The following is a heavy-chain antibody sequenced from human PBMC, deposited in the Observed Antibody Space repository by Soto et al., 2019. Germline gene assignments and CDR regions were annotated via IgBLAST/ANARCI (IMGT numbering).Heavy chain of an antibody. CDR3: ARDLAVGLVDY. CDR2: ISAYNGTT. Sequence: QVQLVQSGAEVKKPGASVKVSCKASGYTFTSYGISWVRQAPGQGLEWMGWISAYNGTTKYAQKLQGRVTMTTDTSTSTAYMELRSIRYDDRAVYYCARDLAVGLVDYWGQGSLVTVSS. CDR1: GYTFTSYG. J-gene: IGHJ4*02. D-gene: IGHD6-19*01. V-gene: IGHV1-18*01.